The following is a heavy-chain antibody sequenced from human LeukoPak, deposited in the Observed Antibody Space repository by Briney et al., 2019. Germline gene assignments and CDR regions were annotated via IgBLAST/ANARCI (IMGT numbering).Heavy chain of an antibody. D-gene: IGHD5-12*01. CDR3: TRDGYSGYDPTAGHY. Sequence: GGSLRLSCTASGFTFGDYAMSWFRQAPGKGLEWVGFIRSKAYGGTTEYAASVKGRFTISRDDSKSIAHLQMNSLKTEDTAVYYCTRDGYSGYDPTAGHYWGQGTLVTVSS. J-gene: IGHJ4*02. CDR1: GFTFGDYA. CDR2: IRSKAYGGTT. V-gene: IGHV3-49*03.